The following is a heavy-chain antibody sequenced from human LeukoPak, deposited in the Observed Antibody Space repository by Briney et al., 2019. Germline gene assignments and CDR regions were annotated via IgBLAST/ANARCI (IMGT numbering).Heavy chain of an antibody. CDR2: INPNSGGT. V-gene: IGHV1-2*02. D-gene: IGHD1-26*01. J-gene: IGHJ4*02. CDR1: GYTFTGYY. CDR3: AGTSDMRGSSDYFEH. Sequence: EASVKVSCKASGYTFTGYYMHWVRQAPGQGLEWMGWINPNSGGTNYAQKFQGRVTMTRDTSINTAYMEMSRLTSDDTAVYYCAGTSDMRGSSDYFEHWGQGTLVTVSS.